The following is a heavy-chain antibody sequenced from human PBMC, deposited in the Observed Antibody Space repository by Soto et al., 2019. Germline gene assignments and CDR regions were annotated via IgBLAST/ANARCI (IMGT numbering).Heavy chain of an antibody. V-gene: IGHV3-53*04. CDR2: IYSGGST. CDR3: ARQYYDFWSGYYGAIPKNYYYYYMDV. Sequence: GGSLRLSCAASGFTVSSNYMSWVRQAPGKGLEWDSVIYSGGSTYYADSVKGRFTISRHNSKNTLYLQMNSLRAEDTAVYYWARQYYDFWSGYYGAIPKNYYYYYMDVWGKGTTVTVSS. J-gene: IGHJ6*03. D-gene: IGHD3-3*01. CDR1: GFTVSSNY.